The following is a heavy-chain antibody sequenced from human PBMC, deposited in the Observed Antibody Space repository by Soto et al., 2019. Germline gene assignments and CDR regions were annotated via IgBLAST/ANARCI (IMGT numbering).Heavy chain of an antibody. CDR1: GFTFDDYA. V-gene: IGHV3-9*01. CDR3: AKGVAAWWFFDY. D-gene: IGHD2-15*01. CDR2: ISWNSGSI. Sequence: EVQLVESGGGLVQPGRSLRLSCAASGFTFDDYAMHWVRQAPGKGLEWVSGISWNSGSIGYADSVKGRFTISRDNAKNSLYLQMNSLRAEDTALYYCAKGVAAWWFFDYWGQGTLVTVSS. J-gene: IGHJ4*02.